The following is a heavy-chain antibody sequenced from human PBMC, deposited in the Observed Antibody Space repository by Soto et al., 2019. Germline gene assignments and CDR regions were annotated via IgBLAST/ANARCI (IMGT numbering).Heavy chain of an antibody. J-gene: IGHJ3*02. Sequence: LRLSCSVSGFTFSTYSMAWIRQAPGKGLEWLSYISSSSSVIYYADSVKGRITVSRDNGKNALILQMHSLRADDTAVYYCARYLIIPRAFDIWGQGTAVTVSS. D-gene: IGHD2-21*01. V-gene: IGHV3-48*04. CDR1: GFTFSTYS. CDR2: ISSSSSVI. CDR3: ARYLIIPRAFDI.